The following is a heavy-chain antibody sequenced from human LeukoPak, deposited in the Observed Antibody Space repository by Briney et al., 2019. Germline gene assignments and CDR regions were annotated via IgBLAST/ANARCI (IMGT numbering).Heavy chain of an antibody. CDR1: GFTFSSYA. D-gene: IGHD1-26*01. V-gene: IGHV3-23*01. J-gene: IGHJ5*02. CDR2: ISGSGGST. Sequence: PGGSLRLSCAASGFTFSSYAMSWVRQAPGKGLEWVSAISGSGGSTYYADSVKGRFTISRDNSKNTLYLQMNSLRAEDTAVYYCARDLGGSYYGNWFDPWGQGTLVTVSS. CDR3: ARDLGGSYYGNWFDP.